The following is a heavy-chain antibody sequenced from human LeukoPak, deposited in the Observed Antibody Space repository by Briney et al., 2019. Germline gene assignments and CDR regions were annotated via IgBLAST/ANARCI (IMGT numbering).Heavy chain of an antibody. CDR2: IHHSGTT. D-gene: IGHD2-15*01. CDR1: GGSISSSNW. V-gene: IGHV4-4*02. Sequence: PSETLSLTCAVSGGSISSSNWWSWVRQPPGRGLECIGEIHHSGTTNYNSSLRSRVTISVDKSKNQFSLNLSSVTAADTAIYYCARAFLVGYSPEHYFFDYWGQGTLVTVSS. J-gene: IGHJ4*02. CDR3: ARAFLVGYSPEHYFFDY.